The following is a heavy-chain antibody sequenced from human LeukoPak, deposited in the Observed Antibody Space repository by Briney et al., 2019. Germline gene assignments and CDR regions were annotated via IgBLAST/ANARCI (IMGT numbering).Heavy chain of an antibody. J-gene: IGHJ5*02. Sequence: GGSLRLSCAASGFTFSRNSMNWVRQTPGKGLEWVSSISSSSSHTYYADSVKGRFTISRDNAKNSLFLQVNSLRAEDTAVYYCARGVNYHGSGSYLRDWFDPWGQGTLVTVSS. CDR3: ARGVNYHGSGSYLRDWFDP. V-gene: IGHV3-21*01. CDR2: ISSSSSHT. CDR1: GFTFSRNS. D-gene: IGHD3-10*01.